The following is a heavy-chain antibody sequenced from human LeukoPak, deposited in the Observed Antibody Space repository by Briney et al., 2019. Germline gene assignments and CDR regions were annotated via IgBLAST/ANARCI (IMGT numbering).Heavy chain of an antibody. V-gene: IGHV5-51*01. D-gene: IGHD3-10*01. Sequence: GESLKISCKGSGYSFTSYWIGWVRQMPGKGLEWMGIIYPGDSDTRYSPSFQGQVTISADKSISTAYLQWSSLKASDTAMYYCASATMVRGTYLGMDVWGKGTTVTVSS. CDR1: GYSFTSYW. J-gene: IGHJ6*03. CDR3: ASATMVRGTYLGMDV. CDR2: IYPGDSDT.